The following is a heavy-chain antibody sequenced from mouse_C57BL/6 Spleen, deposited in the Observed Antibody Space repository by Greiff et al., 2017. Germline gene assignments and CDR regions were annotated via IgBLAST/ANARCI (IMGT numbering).Heavy chain of an antibody. J-gene: IGHJ4*01. CDR3: ARDLKGDAMDY. Sequence: EVKVVESGGGLVKPGGSLKLSCAASGFTFSSYAMSWVRQTPEKRLEWVATISDGGSYTYYPDNVKGRFTISRDNAKNNLYLQMSHLKSEDTAMYYCARDLKGDAMDYWGQGTSVTVSS. D-gene: IGHD1-3*01. CDR2: ISDGGSYT. CDR1: GFTFSSYA. V-gene: IGHV5-4*01.